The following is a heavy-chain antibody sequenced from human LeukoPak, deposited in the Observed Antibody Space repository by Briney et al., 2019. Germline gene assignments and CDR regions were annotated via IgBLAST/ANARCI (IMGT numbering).Heavy chain of an antibody. CDR2: ISGSGDTT. V-gene: IGHV3-23*01. CDR1: GFTFNNYA. Sequence: SGGSLRLSCTASGFTFNNYAIDWVRQAPGKGLEWVSAISGSGDTTYHADSVKGRFTISRDNSRNTQYLQMNSLRAEDTAVYYCARGPLIAAAGTWWGQGTLVTVSS. D-gene: IGHD6-13*01. J-gene: IGHJ4*02. CDR3: ARGPLIAAAGTW.